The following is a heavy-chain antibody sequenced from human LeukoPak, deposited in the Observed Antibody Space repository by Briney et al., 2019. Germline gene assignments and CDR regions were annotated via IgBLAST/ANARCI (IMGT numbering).Heavy chain of an antibody. CDR1: GYTFTSYG. CDR2: ISAYNGNT. V-gene: IGHV1-18*04. Sequence: GASVKVSCKASGYTFTSYGISWVRQAPGQGREWMGWISAYNGNTNYAQKLQGRVTMTTDTSTRTAYMELRSLRSDDTAVYYCARVPRYCSSTSCPSGDYYGMDVWGKGTTVTVSS. J-gene: IGHJ6*04. D-gene: IGHD2-2*01. CDR3: ARVPRYCSSTSCPSGDYYGMDV.